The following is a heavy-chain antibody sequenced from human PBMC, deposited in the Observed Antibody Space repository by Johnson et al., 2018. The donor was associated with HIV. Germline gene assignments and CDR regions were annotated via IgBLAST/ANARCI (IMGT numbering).Heavy chain of an antibody. D-gene: IGHD3-22*01. Sequence: QVQLVESGGGVVQPGRSLRLSCAASGFTFSSYGMHWVRQAPGKGLEWVAVIWYDGSNKYYADSVKGRFTISRDNSKNTLYLQMNSLRAEDTAVDYCAKSAPGYDSSGYRNALDIWGQGTMVTVSS. V-gene: IGHV3-33*06. CDR1: GFTFSSYG. CDR2: IWYDGSNK. CDR3: AKSAPGYDSSGYRNALDI. J-gene: IGHJ3*02.